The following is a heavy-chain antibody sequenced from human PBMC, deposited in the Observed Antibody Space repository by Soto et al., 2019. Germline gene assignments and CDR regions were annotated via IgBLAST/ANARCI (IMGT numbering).Heavy chain of an antibody. J-gene: IGHJ4*02. D-gene: IGHD2-15*01. V-gene: IGHV1-69*02. CDR3: ASSLCSGGSCYLFDY. Sequence: QVQLVQSGAEVKKPGSSVKVSCKASGGTFSSYTISWVRQAPGQGLEWMGRIIPILGIANYAQKFQGRVTITADKSTSTAYMELSSLRSEDTAVYYCASSLCSGGSCYLFDYWGQGTLVTVSS. CDR1: GGTFSSYT. CDR2: IIPILGIA.